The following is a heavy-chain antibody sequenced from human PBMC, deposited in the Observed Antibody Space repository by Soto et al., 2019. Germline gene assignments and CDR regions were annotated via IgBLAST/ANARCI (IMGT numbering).Heavy chain of an antibody. V-gene: IGHV4-34*01. CDR2: INHSGST. CDR1: GGSFSGYY. Sequence: SETLSLTCAVYGGSFSGYYWSWIRQPPGKGLEWIGEINHSGSTNYNPSLKSRVTISVDTSKNQFSLKLSSVTAADTAVYYCARKGDRGSGSQWIRYYYYGMDVWGQGTTVTVSS. D-gene: IGHD3-10*01. J-gene: IGHJ6*02. CDR3: ARKGDRGSGSQWIRYYYYGMDV.